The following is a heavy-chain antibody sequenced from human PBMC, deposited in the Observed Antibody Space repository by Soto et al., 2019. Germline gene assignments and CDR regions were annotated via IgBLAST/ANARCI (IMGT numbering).Heavy chain of an antibody. D-gene: IGHD3-10*01. CDR2: IKQDGSEK. CDR1: GFTFSSYW. Sequence: EVQLVESGGGLVQPGGSLRLSCAASGFTFSSYWMSWVRQAPGKGLEWVANIKQDGSEKYYVDSVKGRFTISRDNAKNSLYLQMNSLRAEDTAVYYCARDVMVRGEVLGFGDACDIWGQGTMVTVSS. V-gene: IGHV3-7*01. J-gene: IGHJ3*02. CDR3: ARDVMVRGEVLGFGDACDI.